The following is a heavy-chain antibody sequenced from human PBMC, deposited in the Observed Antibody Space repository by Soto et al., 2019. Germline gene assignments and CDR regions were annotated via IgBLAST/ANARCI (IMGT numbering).Heavy chain of an antibody. CDR2: ISYDGSNK. V-gene: IGHV3-30*18. J-gene: IGHJ4*02. D-gene: IGHD2-2*01. CDR1: GFTFSSYG. Sequence: HPGGSLRLSCAASGFTFSSYGMHWVRQAPGRGLEWVAVISYDGSNKYYADSVKGRFTISRDNSKNTLYLQMNSLRAEDTAVYYCAKDRHQIGGILVLVPAADYYFDYWGQGTLVTVSS. CDR3: AKDRHQIGGILVLVPAADYYFDY.